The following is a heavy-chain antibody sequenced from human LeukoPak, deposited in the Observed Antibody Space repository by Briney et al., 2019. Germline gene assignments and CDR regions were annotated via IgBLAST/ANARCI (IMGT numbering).Heavy chain of an antibody. V-gene: IGHV3-23*01. D-gene: IGHD6-13*01. CDR3: AKAWAAAGTFAS. J-gene: IGHJ4*02. CDR2: IIGSGGDT. Sequence: GGSLRLSCAPSGXTFSSYAMSGVRQAPGKGLEWVSTIIGSGGDTYYADSVKGRFTISRDTSKNTLYLQMKSLRAEDTAVYYCAKAWAAAGTFASWGQGTLVTVSS. CDR1: GXTFSSYA.